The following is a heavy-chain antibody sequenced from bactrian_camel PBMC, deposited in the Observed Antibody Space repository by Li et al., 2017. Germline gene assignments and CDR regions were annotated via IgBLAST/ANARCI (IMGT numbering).Heavy chain of an antibody. Sequence: VQLVESGGGSVQAGGSLRLSCAASGRTYSKWCMGWFRQVLGKEREGIATIDSSGSTAYADSVKGRFTTSIDNAKNTLYLQLNSLKTEDTAIYYCARPLSRDWHPRDYNYWGQGTQVTVS. CDR2: IDSSGST. J-gene: IGHJ4*01. CDR3: ARPLSRDWHPRDYNY. CDR1: GRTYSKWC. V-gene: IGHV3S57*01. D-gene: IGHD7*01.